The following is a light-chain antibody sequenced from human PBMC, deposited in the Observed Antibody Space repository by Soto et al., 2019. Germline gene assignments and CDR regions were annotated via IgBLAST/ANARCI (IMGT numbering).Light chain of an antibody. CDR1: QGISRY. J-gene: IGKJ4*01. Sequence: IQLTQSPSSLSASVGDRVTITCRASQGISRYLAWYQQKPGKAPKLLIYAASTLQSGVPSSFSGSGYGKNFPLPISTLQPEAFAPNDCQQLNSYPLTLGGGTKVDIK. V-gene: IGKV1-9*01. CDR3: QQLNSYPLT. CDR2: AAS.